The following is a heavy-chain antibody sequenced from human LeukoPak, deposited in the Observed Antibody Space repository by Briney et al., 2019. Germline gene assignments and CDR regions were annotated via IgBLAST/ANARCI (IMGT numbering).Heavy chain of an antibody. CDR2: INPTGGST. Sequence: GASVKVSCKASGYTFPSYFMHGVRQAPGQGLEWMGIINPTGGSTTYAQKFQGRVTMTRDTSTSTVYMELSSLRSDDTAVYYCAREAQSVVAATMSHNWFDPWGQGTLVTVSS. CDR1: GYTFPSYF. CDR3: AREAQSVVAATMSHNWFDP. V-gene: IGHV1-46*01. D-gene: IGHD2-15*01. J-gene: IGHJ5*02.